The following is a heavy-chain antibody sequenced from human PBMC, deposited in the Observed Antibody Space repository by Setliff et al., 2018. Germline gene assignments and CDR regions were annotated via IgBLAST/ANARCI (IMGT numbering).Heavy chain of an antibody. J-gene: IGHJ3*02. D-gene: IGHD1-26*01. CDR3: ARKGISALSGAFDM. CDR2: IYTSGST. V-gene: IGHV4-4*07. CDR1: GGSISNYY. Sequence: PEETLSLTCTVSGGSISNYYWSWIRQPAGKGLEWIGRIYTSGSTNYNPSLKSRVTMSVDTSKNQFSLKLSSVTAADTAVYYCARKGISALSGAFDMWGQGTMVTVSS.